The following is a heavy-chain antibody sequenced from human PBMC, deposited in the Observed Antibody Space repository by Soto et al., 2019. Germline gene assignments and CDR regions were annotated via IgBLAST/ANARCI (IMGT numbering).Heavy chain of an antibody. Sequence: SETLSLTCAVSSGSISSSNWWSWVRQPPGKGLEWIGEIYHSGSTNYNPSLKSRVTISVDKSQNQFSLKLSSVTAADTAVYYCARAADYGDYYFDYWGQGTLVTVSS. CDR2: IYHSGST. CDR1: SGSISSSNW. V-gene: IGHV4-4*02. J-gene: IGHJ4*02. CDR3: ARAADYGDYYFDY. D-gene: IGHD4-17*01.